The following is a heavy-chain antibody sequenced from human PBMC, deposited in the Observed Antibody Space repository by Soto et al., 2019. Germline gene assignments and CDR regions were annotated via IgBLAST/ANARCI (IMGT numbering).Heavy chain of an antibody. D-gene: IGHD2-8*01. CDR1: GFTFSNYA. Sequence: PGGSLRLSCAASGFTFSNYALTWVRQAPGKGLEWVSAITSSGGSTYYADSVEGRFTVSRDNSKNTLYLQMNSLRAEDSALYYCTIRVLIYYCGQGTQVTVSS. CDR2: ITSSGGST. V-gene: IGHV3-23*01. CDR3: TIRVLIYY. J-gene: IGHJ4*02.